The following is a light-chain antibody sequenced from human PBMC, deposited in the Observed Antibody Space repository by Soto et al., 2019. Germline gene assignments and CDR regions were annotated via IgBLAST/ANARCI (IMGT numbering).Light chain of an antibody. CDR3: QQYNSYSPET. CDR1: QTISNW. V-gene: IGKV1-5*01. CDR2: DAS. J-gene: IGKJ1*01. Sequence: DLQRTQCPPTLSASVGYRATITCRASQTISNWLAWYQQKPGKAPKLLIYDASSLESGVPSRFSGSGSGTEFTLTISSLQPDDFATYYCQQYNSYSPETFGQGTKVDI.